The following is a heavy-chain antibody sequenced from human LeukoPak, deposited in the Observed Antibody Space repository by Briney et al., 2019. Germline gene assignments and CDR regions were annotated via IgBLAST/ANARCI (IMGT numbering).Heavy chain of an antibody. D-gene: IGHD6-25*01. CDR1: GGSISSGSSF. CDR2: SHYSGST. CDR3: ARGSPGFFDY. Sequence: SQTLSLTCTVSGGSISSGSSFWSWVRQHPGKGLEWIGNSHYSGSTDYNSSLRSRVTITVDTSKNQFSLKLSSVTAADMAVYYCARGSPGFFDYWGQGTLVTVSS. J-gene: IGHJ4*02. V-gene: IGHV4-31*03.